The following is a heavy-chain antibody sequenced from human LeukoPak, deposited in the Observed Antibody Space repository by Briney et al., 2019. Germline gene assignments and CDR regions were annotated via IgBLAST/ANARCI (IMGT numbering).Heavy chain of an antibody. Sequence: ASVKVSCKAFGGTFTSYAISWLRQAPGQGLEWMGRIIPILGIANYAQKFQGRVTITADKSTSTAYMELSSLRSEDTAVYYCARPDCTNGVCPLYWGQGILVTVSS. CDR3: ARPDCTNGVCPLY. CDR1: GGTFTSYA. J-gene: IGHJ4*02. V-gene: IGHV1-69*04. D-gene: IGHD2-8*01. CDR2: IIPILGIA.